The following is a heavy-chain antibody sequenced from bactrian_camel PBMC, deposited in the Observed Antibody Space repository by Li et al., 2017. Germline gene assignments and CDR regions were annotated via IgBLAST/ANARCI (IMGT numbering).Heavy chain of an antibody. Sequence: HVQLVESGGDSVQAGGSLILSCRYSGVVYNAYFLGWLRQAPGKERETVAAVTPGGNRPICSDAVKGRFTISRDTAKNTVYLQMNDLEPEDTAMYYCAAAQIWGAGDSCTVGRYKDWGQGTQVTVS. CDR1: GVVYNAYF. D-gene: IGHD5*01. J-gene: IGHJ4*01. CDR2: VTPGGNRP. V-gene: IGHV3S53*01. CDR3: AAAQIWGAGDSCTVGRYKD.